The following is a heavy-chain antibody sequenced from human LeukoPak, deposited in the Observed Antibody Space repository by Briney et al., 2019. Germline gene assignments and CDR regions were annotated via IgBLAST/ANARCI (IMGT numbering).Heavy chain of an antibody. CDR2: IIPIFGTA. V-gene: IGHV1-69*06. J-gene: IGHJ5*02. CDR3: ARDSQRRITMIVGRGLDP. D-gene: IGHD3-22*01. Sequence: GASVKVSCKASGGTFSSYAISWVRQAPGQGLEWMGGIIPIFGTANYAQKFQGRVTITADKSTSTAYMELSSLRSEDTAVYYCARDSQRRITMIVGRGLDPWGQGTLVTVSS. CDR1: GGTFSSYA.